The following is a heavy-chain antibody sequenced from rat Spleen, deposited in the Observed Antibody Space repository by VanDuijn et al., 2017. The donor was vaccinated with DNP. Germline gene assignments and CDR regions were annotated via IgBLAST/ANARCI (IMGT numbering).Heavy chain of an antibody. V-gene: IGHV2-6*01. CDR3: ARGDYGN. CDR1: GFSLTTYT. CDR2: LSSGGTT. Sequence: QVQLKESGPGLVQPSQTLSLTCTVSGFSLTTYTVAWIRQPPGKGLEWIAALSSGGTTYYNSALKSRLSISWDTSKSQVFLKMNSLQAEDTATYYCARGDYGNWGQGVMVTVSS. D-gene: IGHD1-3*01. J-gene: IGHJ2*01.